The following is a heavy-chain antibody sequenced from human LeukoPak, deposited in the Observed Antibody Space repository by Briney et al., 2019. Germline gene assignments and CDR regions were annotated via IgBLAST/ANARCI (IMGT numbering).Heavy chain of an antibody. CDR1: GYTFTAFF. CDR2: LNPNSGGT. CDR3: ARVGAAYQDSNY. Sequence: GASVKVSFKTSGYTFTAFFIHWVRQAPGQGVEWMGWLNPNSGGTNYAQKFQGRVTMTRDTSISTAYMELSRLRSDDTAVYFCARVGAAYQDSNYWGQGTLVTVSS. D-gene: IGHD1-26*01. V-gene: IGHV1-2*02. J-gene: IGHJ4*02.